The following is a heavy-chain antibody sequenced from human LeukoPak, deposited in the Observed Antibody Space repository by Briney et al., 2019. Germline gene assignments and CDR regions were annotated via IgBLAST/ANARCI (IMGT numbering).Heavy chain of an antibody. Sequence: GGSLRLSCSVSGLTFYTYAMSWVRQAPGKGLEWVSAISGRDGRTYYTDSVKGRFTISRDNPKNTLYLQMNSLRAEDTAVYYCAKDRNYDFWSGYDFDYWGRGTLVTVSS. J-gene: IGHJ4*02. CDR1: GLTFYTYA. D-gene: IGHD3-3*01. CDR2: ISGRDGRT. V-gene: IGHV3-23*01. CDR3: AKDRNYDFWSGYDFDY.